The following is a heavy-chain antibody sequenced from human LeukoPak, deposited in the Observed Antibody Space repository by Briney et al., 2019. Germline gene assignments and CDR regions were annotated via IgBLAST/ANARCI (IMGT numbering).Heavy chain of an antibody. D-gene: IGHD1-1*01. V-gene: IGHV3-74*01. CDR3: ARSGREATEIDY. CDR1: GFTFSNYW. J-gene: IGHJ4*02. Sequence: PGGSLRLSCAASGFTFSNYWMHWVRQAPGKGLVWVSRINSDGNVTNYADSVKGRFTISRDNAQNSLYLQMNSLRVEDTAVYYCARSGREATEIDYWGQGTLVTVSS. CDR2: INSDGNVT.